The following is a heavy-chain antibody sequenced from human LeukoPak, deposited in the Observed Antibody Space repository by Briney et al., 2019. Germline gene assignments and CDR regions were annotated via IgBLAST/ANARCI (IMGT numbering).Heavy chain of an antibody. CDR2: ISSSSSYI. CDR3: ARHGQCSSTSCYTYDFDY. J-gene: IGHJ4*02. V-gene: IGHV3-21*04. D-gene: IGHD2-2*01. Sequence: GGSLRLSCAASGFTFSSYSMNWVRQAPGKGLEWVSSISSSSSYIYYADSVKGRFTISRDNAKNSLYLQMNSLRAEDTAVYYCARHGQCSSTSCYTYDFDYWGQGTLVTVSS. CDR1: GFTFSSYS.